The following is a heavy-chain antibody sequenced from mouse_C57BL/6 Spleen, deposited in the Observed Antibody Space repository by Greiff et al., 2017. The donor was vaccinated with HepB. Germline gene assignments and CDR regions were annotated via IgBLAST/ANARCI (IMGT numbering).Heavy chain of an antibody. D-gene: IGHD2-4*01. CDR1: GYTFTGYW. CDR2: ILPGSGST. V-gene: IGHV1-9*01. CDR3: AREGFYYDKDFVY. Sequence: QVQLQQSGAELMKPGASVKLSCKATGYTFTGYWIEWVKQRPGHGLEWIGEILPGSGSTNYNEKFQGKSTFTADTPSNTAYMQLSSLTTEDSAIYYCAREGFYYDKDFVYWGQGTTLTVSS. J-gene: IGHJ2*01.